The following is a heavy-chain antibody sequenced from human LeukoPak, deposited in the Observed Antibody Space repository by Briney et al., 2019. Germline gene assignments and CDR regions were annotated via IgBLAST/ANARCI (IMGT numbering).Heavy chain of an antibody. D-gene: IGHD3-3*01. J-gene: IGHJ6*02. V-gene: IGHV3-33*01. CDR3: ARHFGSSFYDFWSGYYNGTYYYYGMDV. CDR1: GFTFSSYG. CDR2: IWYDGSNK. Sequence: GGSLRLSCAASGFTFSSYGMHWVRQAPGKGLEWVAVIWYDGSNKYYADSVKGRFTISRDNSKNTLYLQMNSLRAEDTAVYYCARHFGSSFYDFWSGYYNGTYYYYGMDVWGQGTTVTVSS.